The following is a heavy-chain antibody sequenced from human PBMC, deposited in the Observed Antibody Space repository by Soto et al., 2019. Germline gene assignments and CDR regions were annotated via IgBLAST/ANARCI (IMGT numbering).Heavy chain of an antibody. J-gene: IGHJ4*02. CDR3: ARGGFRQWLLDY. Sequence: GGFLRLSCAASGFTFNSYWIHWVRQAPGKGLVWVSRINFDGTTTNYADSVKGRFTISRDNAKNTLYLQMNSLRYGDTAVYYCARGGFRQWLLDYWGQGSLVTVSS. D-gene: IGHD5-12*01. CDR1: GFTFNSYW. CDR2: INFDGTTT. V-gene: IGHV3-74*01.